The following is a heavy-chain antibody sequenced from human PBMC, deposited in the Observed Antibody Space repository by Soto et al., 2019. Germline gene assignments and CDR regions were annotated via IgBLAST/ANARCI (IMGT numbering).Heavy chain of an antibody. D-gene: IGHD7-27*01. J-gene: IGHJ6*02. CDR1: SVSIVRNNW. Sequence: AEILSLTSGVASVSIVRNNWWTWVRHPPGKGLEWIGEIYHSGSTKYNASLKSQVTISVDKSKNQFSLILSSVTAADTAVYYCATCQLGEYYYAMDVWGHGPTVTVSS. CDR2: IYHSGST. V-gene: IGHV4-4*02. CDR3: ATCQLGEYYYAMDV.